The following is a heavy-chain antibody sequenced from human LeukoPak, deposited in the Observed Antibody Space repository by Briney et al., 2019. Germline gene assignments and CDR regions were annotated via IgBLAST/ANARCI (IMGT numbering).Heavy chain of an antibody. V-gene: IGHV1-2*02. J-gene: IGHJ2*01. D-gene: IGHD3-10*01. CDR3: ARGRGTTMVRGVITNYFDL. CDR2: IDPHSGGT. CDR1: GYTFTAHY. Sequence: GASVKVSCRASGYTFTAHYIHWVRQAPGQGLEWMGWIDPHSGGTNYAQRFLGSVTMTGDTSINTAFMEVRRLRSDDTAIYYCARGRGTTMVRGVITNYFDLWGRGSLVTVSS.